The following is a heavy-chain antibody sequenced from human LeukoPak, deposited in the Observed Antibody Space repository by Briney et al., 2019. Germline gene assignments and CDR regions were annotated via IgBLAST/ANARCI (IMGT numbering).Heavy chain of an antibody. Sequence: PSETLSLTCAVYGGSFSGYYWSWIRQPPGKGLEWIGEINQSGSTNYNPSLKSRVTISVDTSKNQFSLKLSSVTAADTAVYYCARHSSGWNYYYYGMDVWGQGTTVTVSS. J-gene: IGHJ6*02. V-gene: IGHV4-34*01. CDR1: GGSFSGYY. D-gene: IGHD6-19*01. CDR2: INQSGST. CDR3: ARHSSGWNYYYYGMDV.